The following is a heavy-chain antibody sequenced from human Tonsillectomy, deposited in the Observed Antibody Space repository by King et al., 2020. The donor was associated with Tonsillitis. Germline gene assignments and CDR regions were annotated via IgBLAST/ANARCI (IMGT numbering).Heavy chain of an antibody. V-gene: IGHV3-23*04. D-gene: IGHD3-22*01. CDR1: GFSFSSHA. J-gene: IGHJ4*02. Sequence: VQLVESGGGLVQPGGSLRLSCAASGFSFSSHAMSWVRQAPVKGLEWVSGISGSGGSTYYADSMKGRFTISRDNSKNTLYLQMNSLRAEDTAVYYCAKDYDRSGYYNYWGQGTLVTVSS. CDR2: ISGSGGST. CDR3: AKDYDRSGYYNY.